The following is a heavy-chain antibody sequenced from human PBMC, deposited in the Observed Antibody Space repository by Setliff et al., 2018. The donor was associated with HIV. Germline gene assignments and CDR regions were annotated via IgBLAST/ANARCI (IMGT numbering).Heavy chain of an antibody. V-gene: IGHV3-7*03. J-gene: IGHJ4*02. CDR1: GFTFSNYK. CDR3: TTDPMSQYYYGSGGYYLLSFDY. D-gene: IGHD3-10*01. CDR2: INQDGSEK. Sequence: PGGSLRLSCVASGFTFSNYKMSWVRQAPGKGLEWVANINQDGSEKFFVDSVKGRFTISRDKSKNTLYLQMNSLRAEDTAVYYCTTDPMSQYYYGSGGYYLLSFDYWGQGTLVTVSS.